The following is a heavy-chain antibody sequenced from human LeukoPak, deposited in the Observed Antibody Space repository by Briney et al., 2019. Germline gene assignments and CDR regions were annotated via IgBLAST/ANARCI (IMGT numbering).Heavy chain of an antibody. CDR2: IYDGGRT. CDR1: GFIVSTNY. V-gene: IGHV3-66*02. D-gene: IGHD6-13*01. J-gene: IGHJ4*02. Sequence: GGSLRLSCAASGFIVSTNYMSWVRQAPGKGLEWVSLIYDGGRTYYADSVKGRFTISRDNSKNTLYLQMNSLRAEDTAVYYCARMSSSSWYVCDYWGQGTLVTVSS. CDR3: ARMSSSSWYVCDY.